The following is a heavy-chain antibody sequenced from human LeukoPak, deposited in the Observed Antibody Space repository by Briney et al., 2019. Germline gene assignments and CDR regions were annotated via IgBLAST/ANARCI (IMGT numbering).Heavy chain of an antibody. V-gene: IGHV4-34*01. CDR2: INHSGST. CDR1: GFSVSNNY. D-gene: IGHD3-3*01. Sequence: LRLSCAASGFSVSNNYMSWVRQAPGKGLEWIGEINHSGSTNYNPSLKSRVTISVDTSKNQFSLKLSSVTAADTAVYYCARGRRSGPGFDYWGQGTLVTVSS. J-gene: IGHJ4*02. CDR3: ARGRRSGPGFDY.